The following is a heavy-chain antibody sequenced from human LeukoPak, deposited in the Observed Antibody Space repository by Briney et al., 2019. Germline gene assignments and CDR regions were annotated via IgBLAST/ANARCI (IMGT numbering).Heavy chain of an antibody. D-gene: IGHD3-16*02. V-gene: IGHV3-48*01. J-gene: IGHJ4*02. CDR3: ARGGHYDSVWGRYRQKDGFDY. CDR2: ISSSRSAI. Sequence: GGSLRLSCAASGFTLSSYAMSWVRQAPGKGLEWISYISSSRSAIYYADSVKGRFTISRDNAKNSLYLQMNSLRAEDTAVYYCARGGHYDSVWGRYRQKDGFDYWGQGTLVTVSS. CDR1: GFTLSSYA.